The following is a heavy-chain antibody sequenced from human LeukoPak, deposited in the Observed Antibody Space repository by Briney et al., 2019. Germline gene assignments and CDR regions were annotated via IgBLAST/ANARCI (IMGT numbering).Heavy chain of an antibody. Sequence: GGSLRLSCAASGFTFNNYGMHWVRQAPGKGLEWVAFIRYNGNNQYYADSVKGRFTISRDNAKNSLYLQMNSLRAEDTAVYYCARDGRLVGARGGVMVDIWGQGTMVTVSS. CDR2: IRYNGNNQ. D-gene: IGHD1-26*01. V-gene: IGHV3-30*02. CDR3: ARDGRLVGARGGVMVDI. CDR1: GFTFNNYG. J-gene: IGHJ3*02.